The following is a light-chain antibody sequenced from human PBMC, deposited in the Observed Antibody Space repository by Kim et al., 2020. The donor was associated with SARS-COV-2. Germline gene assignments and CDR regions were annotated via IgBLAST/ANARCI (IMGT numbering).Light chain of an antibody. CDR3: QQANSLPLT. CDR2: AAS. Sequence: DIQMTQSPSSVSASVGHRVTITCRASQDISSWLAWYQQKPGKAPKFLIYAASSLQSGVPSRFSGSGSGTDFTLAISSLRTEEFTTYYCQQANSLPLTFGGGTRVEF. CDR1: QDISSW. J-gene: IGKJ4*01. V-gene: IGKV1-12*01.